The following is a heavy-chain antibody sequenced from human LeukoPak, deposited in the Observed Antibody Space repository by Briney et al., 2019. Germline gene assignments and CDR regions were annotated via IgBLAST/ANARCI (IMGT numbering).Heavy chain of an antibody. CDR1: GFTFSSFS. V-gene: IGHV3-21*01. CDR2: ISGSSGFM. Sequence: GGSLRLSCAASGFTFSSFSINWVRQAPGKGLEWVSCISGSSGFMFYADSVKGRFTISRDNAKNSLYLQMNSLRAEDTAVYYCAELGITMIGGVWGKGTTVTISS. D-gene: IGHD3-10*02. CDR3: AELGITMIGGV. J-gene: IGHJ6*04.